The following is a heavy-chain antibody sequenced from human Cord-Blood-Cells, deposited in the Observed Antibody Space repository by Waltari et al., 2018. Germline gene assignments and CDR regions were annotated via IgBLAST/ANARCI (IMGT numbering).Heavy chain of an antibody. CDR3: ARLDAFWGSMLLTGWYFDL. J-gene: IGHJ2*01. Sequence: QLQLQESGPGLVKPSETLSLTCTVSGGSISSSSYYWGWFRQPPGKGLEWIGSIYYSGSTYYNPSLKSRVTISVDTSKNQFSLKLSSVTAADTAVYYCARLDAFWGSMLLTGWYFDLWGRGTLVTVSS. CDR2: IYYSGST. D-gene: IGHD3-10*02. CDR1: GGSISSSSYY. V-gene: IGHV4-39*07.